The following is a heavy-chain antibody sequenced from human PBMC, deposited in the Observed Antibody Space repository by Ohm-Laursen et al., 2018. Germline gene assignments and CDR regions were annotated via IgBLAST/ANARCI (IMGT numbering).Heavy chain of an antibody. CDR2: IYYNGTT. J-gene: IGHJ4*02. CDR1: GGSISRYY. D-gene: IGHD3-22*01. Sequence: SETLSPTWAVSGGSISRYYWNWIRQPPEKGLEWIGYIYYNGTTNYIPSLKSRVTISVDTSKNHFSLKLSSVTAADTAVYYCARGVYYRPVDYWGQGILVTVSS. CDR3: ARGVYYRPVDY. V-gene: IGHV4-59*01.